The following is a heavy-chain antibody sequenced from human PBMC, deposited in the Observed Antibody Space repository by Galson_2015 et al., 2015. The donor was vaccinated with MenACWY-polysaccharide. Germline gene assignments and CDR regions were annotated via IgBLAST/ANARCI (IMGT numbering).Heavy chain of an antibody. CDR3: WVYCSSTSCYSAIPS. CDR2: INSDGSRT. Sequence: SLRLSCAASGFTFSRYWMHWVRQAPGKGLVWVSVINSDGSRTTDADSVKGRFTTSRDNAKNTLYLQMNSLRAEDTAVYYCWVYCSSTSCYSAIPSGGQGTLVTVSS. CDR1: GFTFSRYW. D-gene: IGHD2-2*02. J-gene: IGHJ4*02. V-gene: IGHV3-74*01.